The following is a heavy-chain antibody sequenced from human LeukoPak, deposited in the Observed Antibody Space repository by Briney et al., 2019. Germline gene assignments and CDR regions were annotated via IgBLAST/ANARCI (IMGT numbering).Heavy chain of an antibody. CDR2: IGGYDGDR. V-gene: IGHV1-18*01. CDR1: GFTFISYG. Sequence: ASVKVSCKASGFTFISYGFSWVRQAPGQGLEWVGWIGGYDGDRHYGENFQGRVTITTVTSTSTVYMEMRSLRSDDTAVYYCARDLWSVYDTGGYYRDFDYWGQGTLVTVSS. J-gene: IGHJ4*02. CDR3: ARDLWSVYDTGGYYRDFDY. D-gene: IGHD3-22*01.